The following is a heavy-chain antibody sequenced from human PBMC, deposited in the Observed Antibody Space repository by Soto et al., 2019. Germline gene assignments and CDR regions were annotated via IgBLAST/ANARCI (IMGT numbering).Heavy chain of an antibody. V-gene: IGHV3-13*04. CDR3: ARDLQVAYYYDSSGYRSYYGMDV. J-gene: IGHJ6*02. Sequence: EVQLVESGGGLVQPGGSLRLSCAASGFTFSSYDMHWVRQATGKGLEWVSAIGTAGDTYYPGSVKGRFTISRENAKNSLYLQMNSLRAGDTAVYYCARDLQVAYYYDSSGYRSYYGMDVWGQGTTVTVSS. CDR1: GFTFSSYD. D-gene: IGHD3-22*01. CDR2: IGTAGDT.